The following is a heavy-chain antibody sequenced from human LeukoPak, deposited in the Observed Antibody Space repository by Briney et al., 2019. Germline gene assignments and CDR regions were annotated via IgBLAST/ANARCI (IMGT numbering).Heavy chain of an antibody. CDR3: ARGRYSSSWYDI. Sequence: PSETLSLTCTVSGGSFSTYYWSWIRQPPGKGLEWIGYICYTGTTNYNPSLKSRVTISVDTSKNQFSLNLSSVTAADTAVYYCARGRYSSSWYDIWGQGTMVTVSS. CDR1: GGSFSTYY. CDR2: ICYTGTT. V-gene: IGHV4-59*01. J-gene: IGHJ3*02. D-gene: IGHD6-13*01.